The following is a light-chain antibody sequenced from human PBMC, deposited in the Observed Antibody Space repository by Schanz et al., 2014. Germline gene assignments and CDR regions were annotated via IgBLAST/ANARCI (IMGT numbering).Light chain of an antibody. CDR3: STWDDILNGQGV. CDR1: ISNIGSNT. CDR2: TNN. J-gene: IGLJ3*02. V-gene: IGLV1-44*01. Sequence: QSVLTQPPSVSGAPGQRVTISCSGDISNIGSNTVNWYQQLPGTAPKLLIYTNNQRPSGVPDRFSGSKSGTSASLAISGLQSDDEADYYCSTWDDILNGQGVFGGGTKLTVL.